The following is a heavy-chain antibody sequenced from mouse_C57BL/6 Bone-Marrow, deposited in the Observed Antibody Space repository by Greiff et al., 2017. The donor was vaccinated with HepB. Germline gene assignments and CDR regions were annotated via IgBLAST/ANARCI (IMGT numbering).Heavy chain of an antibody. CDR3: ARHYYGSKDYFDY. CDR2: IDPNSGGT. Sequence: QVQLKQPGAELVKPGASVKLSCKASGYTFTSYWMHWVKQRPGRGLEWIGRIDPNSGGTKYNEKFKSKATLTVDKPSSTAYMQLSSLTSEDSAVYYCARHYYGSKDYFDYWGQGTTLTVSS. CDR1: GYTFTSYW. D-gene: IGHD1-1*01. J-gene: IGHJ2*01. V-gene: IGHV1-72*01.